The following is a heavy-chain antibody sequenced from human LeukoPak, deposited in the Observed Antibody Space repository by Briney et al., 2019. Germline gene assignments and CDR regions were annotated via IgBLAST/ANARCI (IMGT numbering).Heavy chain of an antibody. Sequence: ASVKVSCKASGFPFISYGFSWVRQAPGQGLEWMGWIGGYDGDRHYAQKFQGRVTITTDTSTSIAYMELRGLRSDDTAVYYCARDLWSVYDTSGYYRDFDFWGQGTLVTVSS. CDR3: ARDLWSVYDTSGYYRDFDF. V-gene: IGHV1-18*01. D-gene: IGHD3-22*01. CDR2: IGGYDGDR. CDR1: GFPFISYG. J-gene: IGHJ4*02.